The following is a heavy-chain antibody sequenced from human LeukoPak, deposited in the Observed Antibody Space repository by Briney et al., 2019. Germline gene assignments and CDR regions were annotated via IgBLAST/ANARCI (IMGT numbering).Heavy chain of an antibody. CDR1: GGSISSYY. D-gene: IGHD2-2*01. Sequence: SETLSLTCTVSGGSISSYYWSWIRQPPGKGLEWIGYIYYSGSTNYNPSLKSRVTMSVDTSKNQFSLKLSSVTAADTAVYYCARAYCSSTSCWFDYWGQGTLVTVSS. CDR3: ARAYCSSTSCWFDY. J-gene: IGHJ4*02. CDR2: IYYSGST. V-gene: IGHV4-59*12.